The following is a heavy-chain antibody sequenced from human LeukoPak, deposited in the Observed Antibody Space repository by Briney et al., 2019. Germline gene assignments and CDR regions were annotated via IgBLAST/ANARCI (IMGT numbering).Heavy chain of an antibody. CDR3: ARRTPGAAFGGLIIPKWFDP. CDR1: GGTLSSYA. D-gene: IGHD3-16*01. V-gene: IGHV1-69*04. CDR2: IIPILDIA. Sequence: SVKVSCKDSGGTLSSYALSWVRQVNGQGLEWMGRIIPILDIAKYAQKFQGRVTITADKSTNTAYMELSSLRSEDTGVLYLARRTPGAAFGGLIIPKWFDPWGQGTLGTVS. J-gene: IGHJ5*02.